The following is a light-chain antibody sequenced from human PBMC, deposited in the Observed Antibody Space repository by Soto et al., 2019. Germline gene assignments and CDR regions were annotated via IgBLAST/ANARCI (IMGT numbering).Light chain of an antibody. CDR1: QSVSSSY. V-gene: IGKV3-20*01. J-gene: IGKJ1*01. CDR2: GAS. CDR3: QQSGSGA. Sequence: EIVLTQSPGTLSLSPGERATLSCRASQSVSSSYLAWYQQKPGQAPRLLIYGASSRAAGIPDRFSGSGSGTDFTLIISRLEPEDFAVYYRQQSGSGAFGQGTKVEIK.